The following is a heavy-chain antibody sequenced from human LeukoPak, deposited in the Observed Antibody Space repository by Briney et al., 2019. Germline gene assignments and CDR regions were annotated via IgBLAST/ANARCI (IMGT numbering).Heavy chain of an antibody. CDR3: ARDMRWDPFDY. V-gene: IGHV4-4*07. Sequence: SETLSLTCTVSGGSISSYYWSWIRQPAGKGLEWIGRIYTSGSTNYNPSLKSRVTMSVDTSKNKFSLKLSSVTAADPAVYFCARDMRWDPFDYSGQGTLVTVSS. CDR1: GGSISSYY. CDR2: IYTSGST. D-gene: IGHD1-26*01. J-gene: IGHJ4*02.